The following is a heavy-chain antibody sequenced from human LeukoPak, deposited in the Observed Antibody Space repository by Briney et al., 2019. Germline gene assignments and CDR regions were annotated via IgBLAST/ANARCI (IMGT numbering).Heavy chain of an antibody. V-gene: IGHV3-48*04. CDR3: ARDVDYGGG. J-gene: IGHJ4*02. CDR1: GFTFSSYS. D-gene: IGHD4-23*01. Sequence: GGSLRLSCAASGFTFSSYSMNWVRQAPGKGLEWVSYISSSSSTIYYADSVKGRFTISRGNAKNSLYLQMNSLRAEDTAVYYCARDVDYGGGWGQGTLVTVSS. CDR2: ISSSSSTI.